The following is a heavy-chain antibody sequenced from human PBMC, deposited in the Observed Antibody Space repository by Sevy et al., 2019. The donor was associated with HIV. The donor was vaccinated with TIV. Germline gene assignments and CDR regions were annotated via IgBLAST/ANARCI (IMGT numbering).Heavy chain of an antibody. CDR3: AREVGRVRGGSELDV. V-gene: IGHV3-21*05. J-gene: IGHJ6*02. Sequence: KAGGSLRLSCAASGFSFRTYGMNWVRQAPGKGLEWVSYITSSSTYIFYADSVKGRFTISRDDAKNSLYLQMNSLRAEDTAVYYCAREVGRVRGGSELDVWGQGTTVTVSS. CDR1: GFSFRTYG. CDR2: ITSSSTYI. D-gene: IGHD3-10*01.